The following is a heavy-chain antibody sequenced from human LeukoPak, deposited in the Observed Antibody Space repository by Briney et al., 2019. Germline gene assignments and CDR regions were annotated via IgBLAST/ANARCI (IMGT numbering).Heavy chain of an antibody. CDR1: GFSFYNFA. Sequence: GGSLRLSCAASGFSFYNFAMSWVRQAPGKGLEWVSGISGSGGSLYYAESVKGRFSISKDVSKSMLYLEMKSLRVDDTAVYYCVKVSGRGPRGPFDSWGQGTLVTVSS. D-gene: IGHD1-26*01. CDR2: ISGSGGSL. CDR3: VKVSGRGPRGPFDS. J-gene: IGHJ4*02. V-gene: IGHV3-23*01.